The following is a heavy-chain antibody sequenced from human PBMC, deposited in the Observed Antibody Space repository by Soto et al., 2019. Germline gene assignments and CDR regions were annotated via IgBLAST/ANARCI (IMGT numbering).Heavy chain of an antibody. D-gene: IGHD1-26*01. CDR1: GGSIGSGDHY. Sequence: LSLTCTVSGGSIGSGDHYWSWIRQPPGKGLEWIGYIYYSGSTYYNASLKSRVTISVDTSKNQFSLKLTSVTAADTAVYYCARGVRGPYYFDYWGQGTLVTVSS. CDR3: ARGVRGPYYFDY. V-gene: IGHV4-30-4*01. CDR2: IYYSGST. J-gene: IGHJ4*02.